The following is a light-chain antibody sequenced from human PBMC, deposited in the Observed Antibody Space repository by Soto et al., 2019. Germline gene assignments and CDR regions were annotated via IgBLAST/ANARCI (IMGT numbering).Light chain of an antibody. J-gene: IGKJ5*01. CDR1: QSVSSN. V-gene: IGKV3-11*01. CDR3: QQRNVWPPVT. Sequence: EIVMTQSPATLSVSPGERATLSCRASQSVSSNLAWYQQKPGQAPRLLIYGAFNRATGIPARFSGSGSGTDFTLTISSLEPEDSAVYYCQQRNVWPPVTFGQGTHWRL. CDR2: GAF.